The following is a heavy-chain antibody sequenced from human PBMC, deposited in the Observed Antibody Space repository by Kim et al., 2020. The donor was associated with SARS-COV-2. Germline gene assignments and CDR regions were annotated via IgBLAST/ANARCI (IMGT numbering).Heavy chain of an antibody. CDR1: GFTFSVYA. V-gene: IGHV3-23*01. J-gene: IGHJ3*02. D-gene: IGHD2-2*01. CDR3: AKWGYCDSSNCRGAFDI. Sequence: GGSLRLSCAASGFTFSVYAMTWVRQAPGKGLEWVSSFTAGGRTYYADSVKGRFTISRDNSRHTLYLQMNSLRAEDTAVYYCAKWGYCDSSNCRGAFDIWGQGTMVTVSS. CDR2: FTAGGRT.